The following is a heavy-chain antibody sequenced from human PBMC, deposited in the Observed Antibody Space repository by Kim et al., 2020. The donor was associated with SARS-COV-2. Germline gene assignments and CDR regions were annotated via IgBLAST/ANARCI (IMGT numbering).Heavy chain of an antibody. V-gene: IGHV4-34*01. D-gene: IGHD3-22*01. J-gene: IGHJ6*02. CDR2: INHSGST. CDR1: GGSFSGYY. Sequence: SETLSLTCAVYGGSFSGYYWSWIRQPPGKGLEWIGEINHSGSTNYNPSLKSRVTISVDTSKNQFSLKLSSVTAADTAVYYCARGLNSGYHNYYYGMDVWGQGTTVTVSS. CDR3: ARGLNSGYHNYYYGMDV.